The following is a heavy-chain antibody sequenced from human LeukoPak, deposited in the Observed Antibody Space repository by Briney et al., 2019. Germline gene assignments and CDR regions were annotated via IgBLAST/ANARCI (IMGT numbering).Heavy chain of an antibody. CDR3: AAEVASSGWSEFDY. J-gene: IGHJ4*02. V-gene: IGHV1-58*02. CDR1: GFTFTSSA. Sequence: SVKVSCKASGFTFTSSAMQWVRQARGQRLEWIVWIVVGSGNTNYAQKFQERVTITRDMSTSTAYMELSSLRSEDTAVYYCAAEVASSGWSEFDYWGQGTLVTVSS. D-gene: IGHD6-19*01. CDR2: IVVGSGNT.